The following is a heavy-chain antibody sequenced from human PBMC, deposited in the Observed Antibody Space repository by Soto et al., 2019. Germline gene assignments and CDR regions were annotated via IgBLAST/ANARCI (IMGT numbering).Heavy chain of an antibody. CDR2: INHSGST. V-gene: IGHV4-34*01. CDR1: GGSFSGYY. D-gene: IGHD3-22*01. J-gene: IGHJ6*02. Sequence: SETLSLTCAVYGGSFSGYYWSWIRQPPGKGLEWIGEINHSGSTNYNPSLKSRVTISVDTSKNQFSLKLSSVTAADTAVYYCARENYDSSGYPTXAPENYYGMDVWGQGTTVT. CDR3: ARENYDSSGYPTXAPENYYGMDV.